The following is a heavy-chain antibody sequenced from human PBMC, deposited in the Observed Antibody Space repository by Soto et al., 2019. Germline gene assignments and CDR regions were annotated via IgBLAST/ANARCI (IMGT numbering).Heavy chain of an antibody. Sequence: QVQLVQSGAEVKKPGASVKVSCKASGYTFTSYFITWVRQAPGQGLEWMGWISAYNGNTNYAQKFQGRVTITADESTSTAYMELSSLRSEDTAVYYCARDPDRITYYYDSSGYYGMDVWGQGTTVTVSS. D-gene: IGHD3-22*01. J-gene: IGHJ6*02. CDR1: GYTFTSYF. CDR3: ARDPDRITYYYDSSGYYGMDV. CDR2: ISAYNGNT. V-gene: IGHV1-18*01.